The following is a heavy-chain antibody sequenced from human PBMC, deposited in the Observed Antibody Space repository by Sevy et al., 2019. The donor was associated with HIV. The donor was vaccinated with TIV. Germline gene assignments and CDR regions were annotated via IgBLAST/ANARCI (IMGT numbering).Heavy chain of an antibody. D-gene: IGHD3-22*01. CDR2: IWYDGSNK. CDR1: GFTFSSYG. J-gene: IGHJ4*02. Sequence: GGSLRLSCAASGFTFSSYGMHWVRQAPGKGLEWVAVIWYDGSNKYYADSVKGRFTISRDNSKNTLYLQMNSLRAEDTAVYYCARADAVVITSDMDFDYWGQRTLVTVSS. V-gene: IGHV3-33*01. CDR3: ARADAVVITSDMDFDY.